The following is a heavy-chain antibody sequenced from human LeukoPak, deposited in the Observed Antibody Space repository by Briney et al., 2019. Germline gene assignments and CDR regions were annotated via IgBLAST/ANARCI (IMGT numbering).Heavy chain of an antibody. V-gene: IGHV3-7*03. D-gene: IGHD3-16*01. CDR1: GFTFSSYW. CDR2: INHNGNVN. CDR3: ARGGGLDV. J-gene: IGHJ6*02. Sequence: GGSQRLSCAASGFTFSSYWMNWARQAPGKGLGWVASINHNGNVNYYVDSVKGRFTISRDNAKNSLYLQMSNLRAEDTAVYFCARGGGLDVWGQGATVTVSS.